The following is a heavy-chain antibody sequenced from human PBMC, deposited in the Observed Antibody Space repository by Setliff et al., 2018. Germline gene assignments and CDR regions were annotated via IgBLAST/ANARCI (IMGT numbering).Heavy chain of an antibody. CDR1: GFTFSSLW. CDR2: INQRGSDQ. J-gene: IGHJ4*02. V-gene: IGHV3-7*01. CDR3: FGAGTCSY. Sequence: HPGGSLRLSCSASGFTFSSLWMAWVRQAPGKGLEWVANINQRGSDQFYVESGKGRFTISRDNAKNSLSLQMNNLRTEDTAVYYCFGAGTCSYWGQGTLVTVSS. D-gene: IGHD3-10*01.